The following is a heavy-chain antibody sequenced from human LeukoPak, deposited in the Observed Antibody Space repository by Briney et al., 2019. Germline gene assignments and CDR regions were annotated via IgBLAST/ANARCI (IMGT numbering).Heavy chain of an antibody. V-gene: IGHV3-11*01. CDR3: ARVVVAATSDY. D-gene: IGHD2-15*01. CDR1: GFTFSDYY. Sequence: GGSLRLSCAASGFTFSDYYMSWIRQAPGKGLEWASYISSSGSTIYYADSVKGRFTISRDNAKNSLYLQMNSLRAEDTAVYYCARVVVAATSDYWGQGTLVTVSS. J-gene: IGHJ4*02. CDR2: ISSSGSTI.